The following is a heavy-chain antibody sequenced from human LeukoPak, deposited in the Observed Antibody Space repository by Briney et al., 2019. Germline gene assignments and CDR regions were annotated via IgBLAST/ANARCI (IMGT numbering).Heavy chain of an antibody. CDR2: ISSSSGYI. J-gene: IGHJ4*02. CDR3: ATGRDCSGGSCYSVY. Sequence: TGGSLRLSCAASGFTFSGYSMNWVRQAPGKGLEWVSSISSSSGYIYYADSVKGRFTISRDNAKNSLYLQMNSLRAEDTAVYYCATGRDCSGGSCYSVYWGQGTLVTVSS. D-gene: IGHD2-15*01. V-gene: IGHV3-21*01. CDR1: GFTFSGYS.